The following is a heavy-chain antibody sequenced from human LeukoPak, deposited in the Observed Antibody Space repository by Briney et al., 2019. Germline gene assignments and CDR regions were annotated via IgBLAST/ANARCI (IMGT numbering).Heavy chain of an antibody. CDR2: ISAYNGDT. Sequence: ASVKVSCKASGYTFTSYAMNWVRQAPGQGLEWMGWISAYNGDTKYVKQLQGRVTMTTDTSTSTAYMELRSLRSDDTAVYYCARDAPVRYVGDQSIDYWGQGTLVTVSS. J-gene: IGHJ4*02. CDR1: GYTFTSYA. D-gene: IGHD3-10*02. CDR3: ARDAPVRYVGDQSIDY. V-gene: IGHV1-18*01.